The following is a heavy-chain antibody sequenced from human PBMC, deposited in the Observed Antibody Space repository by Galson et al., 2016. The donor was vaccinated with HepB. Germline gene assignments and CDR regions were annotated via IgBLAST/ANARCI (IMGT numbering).Heavy chain of an antibody. CDR3: GIIWDASGWFDT. CDR2: IFYIGST. J-gene: IGHJ5*02. Sequence: SETLSLTCTVSGGSISRSTYYWGWVRQPPGKGLGWIGGIFYIGSTNYNPSLKSRVTISVDTSENQFSLNLSSVTAPDTAVYYCGIIWDASGWFDTWGQGTLVTVSS. V-gene: IGHV4-39*01. D-gene: IGHD3-16*01. CDR1: GGSISRSTYY.